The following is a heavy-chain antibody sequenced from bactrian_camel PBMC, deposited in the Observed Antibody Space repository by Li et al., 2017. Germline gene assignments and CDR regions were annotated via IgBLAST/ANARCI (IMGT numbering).Heavy chain of an antibody. J-gene: IGHJ4*01. Sequence: HVQLVESGGGSVQVGGSLRLPCVASVDTIGRYCMDWFRQIPDKEREGVAGIESDGSTSYADSVKGRFTVSQDSAKNSVYLQMNSLRPEDSADYFCATNPPRQPRDDDEPSCDEYRKWGQGTQVTVS. V-gene: IGHV3S9*01. D-gene: IGHD4*01. CDR2: IESDGST. CDR3: ATNPPRQPRDDDEPSCDEYRK. CDR1: VDTIGRYC.